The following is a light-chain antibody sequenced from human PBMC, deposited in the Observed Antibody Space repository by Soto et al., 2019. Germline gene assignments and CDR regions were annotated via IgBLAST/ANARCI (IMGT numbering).Light chain of an antibody. CDR1: QSVSSN. V-gene: IGKV3-15*01. Sequence: EIVMTQSPATLSVSPGERATLSCRASQSVSSNLAWYQQQPGQAPRLLMYGASTRATGIPARFSGSGSGTEFTLTLSSLQSEDFAVYYCQQYNNWPWTFGQGTKVEIK. CDR3: QQYNNWPWT. CDR2: GAS. J-gene: IGKJ1*01.